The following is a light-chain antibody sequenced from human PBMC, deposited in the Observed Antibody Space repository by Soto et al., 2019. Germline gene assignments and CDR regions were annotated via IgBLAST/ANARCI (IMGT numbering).Light chain of an antibody. CDR1: SGDIGGYNS. Sequence: QSALTQPASVSGSPGQSITISCTGTSGDIGGYNSVSWYQQHPGKAPKLLIYEVVKRPSGVSNRFSGSKSGNTASLTISGLQADDEADYYCSSFTSSSTLEGVFGTGTKLTVL. CDR2: EVV. J-gene: IGLJ1*01. CDR3: SSFTSSSTLEGV. V-gene: IGLV2-14*01.